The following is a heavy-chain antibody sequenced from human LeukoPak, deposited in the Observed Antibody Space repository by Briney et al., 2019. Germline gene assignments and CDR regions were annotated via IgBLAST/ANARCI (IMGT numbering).Heavy chain of an antibody. CDR3: ARVLIVGATGYFDY. D-gene: IGHD1-26*01. CDR2: IYYSGST. J-gene: IGHJ4*02. V-gene: IGHV4-59*01. CDR1: GGSLSSYY. Sequence: PSETLSLTCTVSGGSLSSYYWSWLRQPPGKGLEWIGYIYYSGSTNYNPSLKSRVTISVDTSKNQFSLKLSSVTAADTAVYYCARVLIVGATGYFDYWGQGTLVTVSS.